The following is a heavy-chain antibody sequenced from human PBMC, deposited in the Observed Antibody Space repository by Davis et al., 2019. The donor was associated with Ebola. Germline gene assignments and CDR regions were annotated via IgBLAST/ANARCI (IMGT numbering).Heavy chain of an antibody. Sequence: MPGGSLRLSCAASGFTFSDYYMSWIRQPPGKGLEWIGYIYYSGSTNYNPSLKSRVTISVDTSKNQFSLKLSSVTAADTAVYYCARLWETYYYDSSGYYMAYGAFDIWGQGTMVTVSS. CDR3: ARLWETYYYDSSGYYMAYGAFDI. CDR1: GFTFSDYY. CDR2: IYYSGST. J-gene: IGHJ3*02. V-gene: IGHV4-59*08. D-gene: IGHD3-22*01.